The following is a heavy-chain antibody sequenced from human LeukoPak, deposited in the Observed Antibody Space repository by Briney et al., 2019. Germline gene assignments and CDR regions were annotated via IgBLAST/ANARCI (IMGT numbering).Heavy chain of an antibody. J-gene: IGHJ4*02. CDR2: ITYSGSI. CDR3: ARDLMT. Sequence: PSEPLSLTCAVSGGSFSGKYWTWIRQPPGKGLEWIGEITYSGSIYYNPSLKSRVTISVDTSKNQFSLKLNSVTAADTAVYYCARDLMTWGQGTLVTVSS. V-gene: IGHV4-34*01. CDR1: GGSFSGKY.